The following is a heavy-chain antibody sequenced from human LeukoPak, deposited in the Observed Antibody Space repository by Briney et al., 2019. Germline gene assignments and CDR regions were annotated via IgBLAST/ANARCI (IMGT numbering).Heavy chain of an antibody. D-gene: IGHD6-13*01. CDR2: ISRSGDST. CDR1: GFTFSSCA. J-gene: IGHJ4*02. Sequence: GGSLRLSCSASGFTFSSCAMHWVRQAPGKGLEFVSSISRSGDSTYYADSVKGRVTMSRDNSRNTLYLQMSSLRAEDTALYYCRQSIAAAGTVDWGQGTLVTVSS. CDR3: RQSIAAAGTVD. V-gene: IGHV3-64D*06.